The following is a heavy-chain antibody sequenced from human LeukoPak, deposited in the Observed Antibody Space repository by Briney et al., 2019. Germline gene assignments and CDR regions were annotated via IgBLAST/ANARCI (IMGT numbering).Heavy chain of an antibody. CDR1: GGSFSGYY. D-gene: IGHD4-23*01. Sequence: SETLSLTCAVYGGSFSGYYWTWIRQPPGKGLEWIGEINHSGSTNYNPSLKSRVTISVDTSKNQFSLKLSSVTAADTAVYYCARTTVVHYYFDYWGQGTLVTVSS. CDR3: ARTTVVHYYFDY. CDR2: INHSGST. V-gene: IGHV4-34*01. J-gene: IGHJ4*02.